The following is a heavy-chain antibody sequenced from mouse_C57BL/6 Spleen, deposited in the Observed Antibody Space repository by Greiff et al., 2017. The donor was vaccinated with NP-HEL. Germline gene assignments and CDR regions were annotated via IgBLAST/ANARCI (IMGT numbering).Heavy chain of an antibody. V-gene: IGHV5-4*01. CDR1: GFTFSSYA. Sequence: EVKLVESGGGLVKPGGSLKLSCAASGFTFSSYAMSWVRQTPEKRLEWVATISDGGSYTYYPDNVKGRFTISRDNAKNNLYLQMSHLKSEDTAMYYCARDWDGDYWGQGTTLTVSS. D-gene: IGHD4-1*01. CDR2: ISDGGSYT. J-gene: IGHJ2*01. CDR3: ARDWDGDY.